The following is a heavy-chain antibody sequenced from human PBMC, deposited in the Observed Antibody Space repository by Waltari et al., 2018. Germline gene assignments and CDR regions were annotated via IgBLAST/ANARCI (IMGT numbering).Heavy chain of an antibody. CDR1: GFAFSSYS. J-gene: IGHJ4*02. D-gene: IGHD5-12*01. V-gene: IGHV3-21*02. CDR2: ISSGSTHT. CDR3: ARDWVYDAQY. Sequence: EVQVVESGGGLVKPGGSLRLSCVVSGFAFSSYSMKWVHQAPGKGLVWVSSISSGSTHTFYADSVKGRFTISRNDANNSMFLQMTNLSAEDTGVYFCARDWVYDAQYWGQGTLVTVSS.